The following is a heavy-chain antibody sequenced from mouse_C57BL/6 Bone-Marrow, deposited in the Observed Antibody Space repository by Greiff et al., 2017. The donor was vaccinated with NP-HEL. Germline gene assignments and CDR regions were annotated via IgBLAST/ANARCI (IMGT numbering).Heavy chain of an antibody. V-gene: IGHV1-42*01. Sequence: VQLQQSGPELVKPGASVKISCKASGYSFTGYYMNWVKQSPEKSLEWIGEINPSTGGTTYNQKFEAKATLTVDKSSSTAYMQLKSLTSEDSAVYYCARYDYDRWFAYWGQGTLVTVSA. J-gene: IGHJ3*01. CDR1: GYSFTGYY. D-gene: IGHD2-4*01. CDR3: ARYDYDRWFAY. CDR2: INPSTGGT.